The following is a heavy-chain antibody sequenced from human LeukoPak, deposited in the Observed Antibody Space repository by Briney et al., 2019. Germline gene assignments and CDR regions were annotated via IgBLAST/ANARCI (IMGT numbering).Heavy chain of an antibody. J-gene: IGHJ4*02. V-gene: IGHV3-43*01. D-gene: IGHD3-10*02. Sequence: GGSLRLSCAISGSNFDRYTIHWVRQAPGKGLEWVSLAGWAGGTTFYSDSVRGRFTISRDSGRKSVYLQMNSLTTDDTAFYFSAKELDTMFFDYWGQGALVTVSS. CDR3: AKELDTMFFDY. CDR1: GSNFDRYT. CDR2: AGWAGGTT.